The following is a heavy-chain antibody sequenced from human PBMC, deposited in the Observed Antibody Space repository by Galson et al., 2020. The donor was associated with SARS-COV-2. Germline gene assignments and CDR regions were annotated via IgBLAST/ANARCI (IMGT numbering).Heavy chain of an antibody. D-gene: IGHD3-3*01. CDR2: IYKSGNT. V-gene: IGHV4-61*02. CDR1: GASISSGSYY. Sequence: SETLSLTCTVSGASISSGSYYWSWNRQPAGKGLEWIGRIYKSGNTNYNPSLWSQVTITVATSKNQFSLKLTSVTAADTAVYYCARGNSPCVTIFGVLTGTCGMDVWGQGTTVTVSS. CDR3: ARGNSPCVTIFGVLTGTCGMDV. J-gene: IGHJ6*02.